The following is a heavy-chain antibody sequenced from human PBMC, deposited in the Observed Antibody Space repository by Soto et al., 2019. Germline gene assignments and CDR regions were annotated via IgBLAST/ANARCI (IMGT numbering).Heavy chain of an antibody. CDR2: ISWNCGSR. D-gene: IGHD3-16*01. J-gene: IGHJ5*01. V-gene: IGHV3-9*01. CDR1: GFIFDDYA. Sequence: EVNLVEAGGGMVQPGRSLRLACAASGFIFDDYAMHWVRQVPGKGLEWVSGISWNCGSRDYLDSVKGRFTISRDNAKNSLYLEMNSLRPEYTALYYCAQGPPNTLITFGFWFVSWGQGILVTVSS. CDR3: AQGPPNTLITFGFWFVS.